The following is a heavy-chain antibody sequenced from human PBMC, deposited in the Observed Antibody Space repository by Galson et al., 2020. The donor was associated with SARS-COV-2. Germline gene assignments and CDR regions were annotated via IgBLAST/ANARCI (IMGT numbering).Heavy chain of an antibody. V-gene: IGHV5-51*01. CDR1: GYNFNNYW. Sequence: HGESLKISCQAPGYNFNNYWIAWVRHMPGQGLEWMGIIHPYDSDTRYAPSFEGQVTISVDTSIHTAYVQWINLEASDSAIYYCVRQACDGVCFLYYNYFFGRDVWGQGTAVSVSS. CDR2: IHPYDSDT. D-gene: IGHD2-21*01. J-gene: IGHJ6*02. CDR3: VRQACDGVCFLYYNYFFGRDV.